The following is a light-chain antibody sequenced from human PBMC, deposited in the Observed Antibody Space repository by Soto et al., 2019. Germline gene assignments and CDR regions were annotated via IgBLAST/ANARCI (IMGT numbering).Light chain of an antibody. V-gene: IGKV3-11*01. J-gene: IGKJ2*01. Sequence: EIVLTQSPATLSLSPGERATLSCRASQSVSSYLAWYQQKPGQAPRLLIYDASNRATGIPARFIGSWSGTDFTLTISSLEPEDFAVYYCQQRSNWRTFGQGTKLEIK. CDR3: QQRSNWRT. CDR1: QSVSSY. CDR2: DAS.